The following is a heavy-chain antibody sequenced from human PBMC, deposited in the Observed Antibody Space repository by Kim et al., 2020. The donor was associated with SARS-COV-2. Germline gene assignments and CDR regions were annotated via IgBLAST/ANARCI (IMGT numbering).Heavy chain of an antibody. V-gene: IGHV4-4*02. Sequence: SETLSLTCAVSGGSITSTYWWSWVRQPPGKGLEWVGEIYHSGSTNYNPSLKSRVTISVDKSKNQFSLKLTSMTAADTAVYYCARVRYQDVVAGIDYWGQGTLVTVSS. CDR1: GGSITSTYW. D-gene: IGHD2-2*01. CDR3: ARVRYQDVVAGIDY. J-gene: IGHJ4*02. CDR2: IYHSGST.